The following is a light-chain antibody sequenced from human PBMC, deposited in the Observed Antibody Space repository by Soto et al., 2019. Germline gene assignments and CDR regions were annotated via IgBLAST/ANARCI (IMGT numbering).Light chain of an antibody. CDR2: GNS. V-gene: IGLV1-40*01. CDR3: PSYDSSLSGNVV. J-gene: IGLJ2*01. Sequence: QSVLTQPPSVSGAPGQRVTISCTGSSSNIGAGYDVHWYQQLPGTAPKLLIYGNSNRPSGVPDRFSGSKSGTSASLDSTGLQAEDEADYYCPSYDSSLSGNVVFGGGTKVTVL. CDR1: SSNIGAGYD.